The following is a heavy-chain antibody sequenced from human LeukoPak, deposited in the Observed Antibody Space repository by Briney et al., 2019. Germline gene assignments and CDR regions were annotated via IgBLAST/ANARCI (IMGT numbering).Heavy chain of an antibody. D-gene: IGHD4-17*01. V-gene: IGHV1-2*02. CDR1: GYTFTGYY. J-gene: IGHJ4*02. Sequence: GASVKVSCKASGYTFTGYYVHWVRQAPGQGLEWRGWINSNSGGTSYAQKFQGRVTMTRDTSISTAYMELSRLQSDDTAVYYCARDLDGDYDLSFDYWGQGTLITVSS. CDR3: ARDLDGDYDLSFDY. CDR2: INSNSGGT.